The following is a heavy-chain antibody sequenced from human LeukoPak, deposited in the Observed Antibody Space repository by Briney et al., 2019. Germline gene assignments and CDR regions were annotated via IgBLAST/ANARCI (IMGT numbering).Heavy chain of an antibody. J-gene: IGHJ4*02. CDR3: ARAHSGGGDSSGWHYFDY. D-gene: IGHD6-19*01. CDR1: GYTFTSYY. V-gene: IGHV1-46*01. Sequence: ASVKVSCKASGYTFTSYYMHWVRQAPGQGLEWMGIINHSGGSTSYAQKFQGRVTMTRDTSTSTVYMELSSLRSEDTAVYYCARAHSGGGDSSGWHYFDYWGQGTLVTVSS. CDR2: INHSGGST.